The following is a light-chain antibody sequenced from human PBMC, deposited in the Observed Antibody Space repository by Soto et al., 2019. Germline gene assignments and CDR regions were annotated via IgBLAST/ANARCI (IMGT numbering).Light chain of an antibody. CDR1: QSVSSY. CDR3: QQRSNWPPWT. V-gene: IGKV3-11*01. Sequence: EIVLTQSPATLSLSPGERATLSCRASQSVSSYLAWYQQKPGQAPRLLIYDASNRATGIPARFSGSGSGTGFTLTISSLEAEDFAVYYCQQRSNWPPWTFGQGTKVEIK. J-gene: IGKJ1*01. CDR2: DAS.